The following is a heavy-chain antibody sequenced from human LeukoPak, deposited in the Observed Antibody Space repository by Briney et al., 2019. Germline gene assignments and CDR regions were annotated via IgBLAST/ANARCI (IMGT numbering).Heavy chain of an antibody. CDR2: ISTYSGNT. Sequence: ASVEVSCKASGYTFTSYAISWVRQAPGQGLEWMGWISTYSGNTNYAQKFQGRITMTTETSTSTAYMELRSLRSDDTAVYYCARGGSRVVTYGNFDYWGQGTLVTVSS. CDR3: ARGGSRVVTYGNFDY. CDR1: GYTFTSYA. V-gene: IGHV1-18*01. D-gene: IGHD2-21*02. J-gene: IGHJ4*02.